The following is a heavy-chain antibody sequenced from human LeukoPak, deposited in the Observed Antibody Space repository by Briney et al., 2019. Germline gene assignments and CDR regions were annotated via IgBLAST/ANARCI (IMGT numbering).Heavy chain of an antibody. CDR1: GGSFSGYY. CDR2: INHSGST. V-gene: IGHV4-34*01. J-gene: IGHJ4*02. Sequence: SETLSLTCAVYGGSFSGYYWSWIRQPPGKGLEWTGEINHSGSTNYNPSLKSRVTISVDTSKNQFSLKLSSVTAADTAVYYCAGSSTSSPFDYWGQGTLVTVSS. D-gene: IGHD2-2*01. CDR3: AGSSTSSPFDY.